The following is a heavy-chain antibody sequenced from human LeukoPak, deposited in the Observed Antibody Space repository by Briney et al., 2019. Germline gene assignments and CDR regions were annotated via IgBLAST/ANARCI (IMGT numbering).Heavy chain of an antibody. Sequence: GGSLRLSCAASGFTFTNAWMNWVRQASGKGLEWVGRIKSKADGETIDYAAPVKGRFTFSRDDSKNMLYLQMNSLKSEDTAVYYCSTLTSRGLSDSWGQGTPVTVSS. CDR2: IKSKADGETI. CDR3: STLTSRGLSDS. J-gene: IGHJ4*02. CDR1: GFTFTNAW. V-gene: IGHV3-15*07. D-gene: IGHD1-20*01.